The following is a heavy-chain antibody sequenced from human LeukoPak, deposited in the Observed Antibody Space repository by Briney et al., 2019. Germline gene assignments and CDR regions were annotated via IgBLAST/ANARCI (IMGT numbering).Heavy chain of an antibody. J-gene: IGHJ4*02. Sequence: GGSLRLSCAASGFSFSSYEMNWVRQAPGKGLEWVSYISSSGSTIYYADSVKGRFTISRDNAKNSLYLQMNSLRAEDTAVYYCARVGAYNWNYICDCWGQGTLVTVSS. CDR2: ISSSGSTI. CDR1: GFSFSSYE. CDR3: ARVGAYNWNYICDC. V-gene: IGHV3-48*03. D-gene: IGHD1-7*01.